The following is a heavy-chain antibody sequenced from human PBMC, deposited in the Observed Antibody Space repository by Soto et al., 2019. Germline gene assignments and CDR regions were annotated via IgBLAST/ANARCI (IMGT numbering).Heavy chain of an antibody. CDR1: GGSFSGYY. V-gene: IGHV4-34*01. CDR2: INHRGST. D-gene: IGHD6-6*01. J-gene: IGHJ4*02. Sequence: QVQLQQWGAGLLKPSETLSLTCAVYGGSFSGYYWSWIRQPPGKGLEWIGEINHRGSTHYNPSLKSRVAISVDTSKNQFSLKLSSVNAADTAVYYCARGSSSSFPDYWGQGTLVTVSS. CDR3: ARGSSSSFPDY.